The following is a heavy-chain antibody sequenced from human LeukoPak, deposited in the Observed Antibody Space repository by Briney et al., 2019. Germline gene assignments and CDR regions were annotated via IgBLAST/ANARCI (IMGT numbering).Heavy chain of an antibody. V-gene: IGHV3-53*01. J-gene: IGHJ4*02. CDR1: GFTVSSNY. D-gene: IGHD5-18*01. Sequence: PGGSLRLSCAASGFTVSSNYMSWVRQPPGKGLEWVSVIYSGGDTSYADSVKGRFTISRDSSKNTLYLQMNSLRAEDTAVYYCARDPGYSYGYLFDYWGQGTLDTVSS. CDR2: IYSGGDT. CDR3: ARDPGYSYGYLFDY.